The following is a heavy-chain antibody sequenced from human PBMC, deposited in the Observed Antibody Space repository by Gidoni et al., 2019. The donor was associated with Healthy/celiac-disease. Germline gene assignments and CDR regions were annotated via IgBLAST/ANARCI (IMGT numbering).Heavy chain of an antibody. V-gene: IGHV4-34*01. CDR1: GGSFSGYY. CDR2: INHSGST. J-gene: IGHJ6*02. D-gene: IGHD3-9*01. CDR3: ARGPRYYDILTGYYRKSDYYGMDV. Sequence: QVQLQQWGAGLLKPSETLSLTCAVYGGSFSGYYWSWIRQPPGKGLEWIGEINHSGSTNYRPSLKSRVTISVDTSTNQFSLKLSSVAAADTAVYYCARGPRYYDILTGYYRKSDYYGMDVWGQGTTVTVSS.